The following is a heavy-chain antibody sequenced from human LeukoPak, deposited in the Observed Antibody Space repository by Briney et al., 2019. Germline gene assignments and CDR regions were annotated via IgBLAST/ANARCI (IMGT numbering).Heavy chain of an antibody. J-gene: IGHJ4*02. CDR1: GFTFSSYA. D-gene: IGHD3-22*01. V-gene: IGHV3-23*01. CDR2: ISGSGGST. Sequence: GGSLRLSCAASGFTFSSYAMSRVRQAPGKGLEWVSAISGSGGSTYYADSVKGRFTISRDNSKNTLYLQMNSLRAEDTAVYYCASADYYDSSGYWMGFDYWGQGTLVTVSS. CDR3: ASADYYDSSGYWMGFDY.